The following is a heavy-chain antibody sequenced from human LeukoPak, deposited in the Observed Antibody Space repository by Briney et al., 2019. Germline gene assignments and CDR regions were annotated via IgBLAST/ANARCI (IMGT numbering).Heavy chain of an antibody. V-gene: IGHV4-4*07. CDR2: IYTSGST. CDR3: AREYCSSTSCSPRDI. J-gene: IGHJ3*02. Sequence: SETLSLTCTVPGGSISSYYWSWIRQPAGKGLEWIGRIYTSGSTNYNPSLKSRVTMSVDTSKNQFSLKLSSVTAADTAVYYCAREYCSSTSCSPRDIWGQGTMVTVSS. D-gene: IGHD2-2*01. CDR1: GGSISSYY.